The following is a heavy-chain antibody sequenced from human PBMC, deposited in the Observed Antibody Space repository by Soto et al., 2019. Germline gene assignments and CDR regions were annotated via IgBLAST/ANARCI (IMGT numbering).Heavy chain of an antibody. CDR3: ARVGYSGSWGPAY. V-gene: IGHV3-21*01. Sequence: EVQLVESGGGLVKPGGSLRLSCAASGFTFSPYSMNWVRQAPGKWLEWVSSISGSNAYIFYAASVKGRFTISRDNAKNSLSLQMNSLRVEDTAVYYCARVGYSGSWGPAYWGQGTLVTVSS. CDR1: GFTFSPYS. J-gene: IGHJ4*02. D-gene: IGHD1-26*01. CDR2: ISGSNAYI.